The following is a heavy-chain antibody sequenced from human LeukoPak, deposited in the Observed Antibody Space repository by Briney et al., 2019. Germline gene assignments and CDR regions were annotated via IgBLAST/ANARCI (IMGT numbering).Heavy chain of an antibody. J-gene: IGHJ4*02. CDR1: GFTFSDYY. V-gene: IGHV3-11*01. CDR2: ISSSGSTI. D-gene: IGHD5-18*01. Sequence: KPGGSLRLSCAASGFTFSDYYMSWISQAPGKGLEWVSYISSSGSTIYYADSVKGRFTISRDNAKNSLYLQMNSLRAEDTAVYYCATSYSYGQPEFDYWGQGTLVTVSS. CDR3: ATSYSYGQPEFDY.